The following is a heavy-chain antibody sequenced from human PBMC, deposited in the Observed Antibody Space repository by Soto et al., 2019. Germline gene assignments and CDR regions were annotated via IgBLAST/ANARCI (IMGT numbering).Heavy chain of an antibody. CDR3: ALPTKYNSGAFGLIDF. D-gene: IGHD5-12*01. V-gene: IGHV3-30*03. CDR1: GFTFSTYG. Sequence: QVQLVESGGGMVQPGRSLRLSCAASGFTFSTYGMHWVRQVPGKGLEWVAVISYDGSNTYYADSVKGRFSISRDNSKNTLDLQMHSLTAEDTAVYYCALPTKYNSGAFGLIDFWGQGALVTVSS. CDR2: ISYDGSNT. J-gene: IGHJ4*02.